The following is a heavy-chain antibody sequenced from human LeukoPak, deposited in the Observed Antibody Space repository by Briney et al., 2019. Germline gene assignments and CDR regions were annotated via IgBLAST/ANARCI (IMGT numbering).Heavy chain of an antibody. CDR1: GGSFSGYY. CDR2: INHSGST. Sequence: SETLSLTCAVYGGSFSGYYWSWIRQPPGKGLEWIGEINHSGSTNYNPSLKSRVAIPVDTSKNQFSLKLSSVTAADTAVYYCARDRELGYWGQGTLVIVSS. CDR3: ARDRELGY. J-gene: IGHJ4*02. D-gene: IGHD1-1*01. V-gene: IGHV4-34*01.